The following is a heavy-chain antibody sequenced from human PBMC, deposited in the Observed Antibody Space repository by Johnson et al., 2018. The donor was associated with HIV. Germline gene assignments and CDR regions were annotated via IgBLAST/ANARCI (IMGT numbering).Heavy chain of an antibody. CDR3: AKGGYNWKFDGFDI. D-gene: IGHD1-20*01. J-gene: IGHJ3*02. V-gene: IGHV3-9*01. CDR1: GFTFDEYA. CDR2: ISWNSDSI. Sequence: VQLVESGGGLVQPGRSLRLSCAASGFTFDEYAMHWVRQAPGKGLEWGSGISWNSDSIGYVDSVKGRFTISGDNAKNSLYLQMNSLRAEDTDVYYCAKGGYNWKFDGFDIWGHGTMVTVSS.